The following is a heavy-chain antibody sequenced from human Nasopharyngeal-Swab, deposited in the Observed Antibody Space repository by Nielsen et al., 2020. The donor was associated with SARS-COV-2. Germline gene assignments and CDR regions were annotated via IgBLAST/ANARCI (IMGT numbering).Heavy chain of an antibody. V-gene: IGHV4-59*08. CDR3: ARKSGWLGAFDI. Sequence: SETLSLTCTVSGGSISSYYWSWIRQPPGKGLEWIGYIYYSGSTNYNPSLKSRVTISVDTSKNQFSLKLSSVTAADTAVYYCARKSGWLGAFDIWGHGTAVTVSS. CDR1: GGSISSYY. J-gene: IGHJ3*02. D-gene: IGHD5-12*01. CDR2: IYYSGST.